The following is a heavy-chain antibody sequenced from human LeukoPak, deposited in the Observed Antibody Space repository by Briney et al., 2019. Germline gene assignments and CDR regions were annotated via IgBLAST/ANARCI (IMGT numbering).Heavy chain of an antibody. V-gene: IGHV3-23*01. CDR2: ISGSGGST. CDR1: GFTFSSYG. D-gene: IGHD3-22*01. Sequence: PGGSLRLSCAASGFTFSSYGMSWVRQAPGKGLEWVSAISGSGGSTYYADSVKGRFTISRDNSKNTLYLQMNSLRAEDTAVYYCARGKVFTYYYDSSGYYPFDYWGQGTLVTVSS. CDR3: ARGKVFTYYYDSSGYYPFDY. J-gene: IGHJ4*02.